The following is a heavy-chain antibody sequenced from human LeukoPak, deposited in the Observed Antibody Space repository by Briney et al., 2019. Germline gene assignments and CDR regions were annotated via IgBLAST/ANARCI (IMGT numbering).Heavy chain of an antibody. D-gene: IGHD3-16*01. CDR1: GYTFTSYG. CDR2: ISTYNGDT. V-gene: IGHV1-18*01. CDR3: AREGLGELTLDY. J-gene: IGHJ4*02. Sequence: GASVTVSCKASGYTFTSYGISWVRPAPGQGLEWMGWISTYNGDTNYAQKLQGRVTMTTDTSTSTAYMELRSLRSDDTAVYYCAREGLGELTLDYWGQGTLVTVSS.